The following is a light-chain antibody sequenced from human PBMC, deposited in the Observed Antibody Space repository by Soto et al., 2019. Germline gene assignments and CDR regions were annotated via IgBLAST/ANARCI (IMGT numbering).Light chain of an antibody. V-gene: IGLV2-11*01. Sequence: QSALTQPRSVSGSPGQSVAISCTAPSSDVGDYKHVSWYQQHPGKVPKLIIYDVNNRPSGVPDRFSGSKSGNTASLTISGLQADDEADYYCCSYAGTYSVVFGGGTQLTVL. CDR1: SSDVGDYKH. CDR3: CSYAGTYSVV. J-gene: IGLJ2*01. CDR2: DVN.